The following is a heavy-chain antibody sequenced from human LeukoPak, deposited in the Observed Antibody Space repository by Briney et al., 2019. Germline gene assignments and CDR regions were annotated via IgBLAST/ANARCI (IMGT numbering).Heavy chain of an antibody. CDR2: IYYSGST. Sequence: SETLSLTCTVSGGSISSGGYYWSWIRQPPGKGLEWIGYIYYSGSTNYNPSLKSRVTISVDTSKNQFSLKLSSVTAADTAVYYCARVGTSNPYYYYYYMDVWGKGTTVTVSS. CDR1: GGSISSGGYY. D-gene: IGHD4-11*01. CDR3: ARVGTSNPYYYYYYMDV. V-gene: IGHV4-61*08. J-gene: IGHJ6*03.